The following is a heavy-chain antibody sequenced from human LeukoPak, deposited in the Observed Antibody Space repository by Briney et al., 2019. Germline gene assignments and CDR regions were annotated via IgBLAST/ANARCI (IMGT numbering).Heavy chain of an antibody. J-gene: IGHJ4*02. D-gene: IGHD5-12*01. CDR1: GFTFSSYA. CDR2: ISGSGGST. CDR3: ARDYWPVDIVATIGY. Sequence: GGSLRLSCAASGFTFSSYAMSWVRQAPGKGLEWVSAISGSGGSTYYADSVKGRFTISRDNAKNSLYLQMNSLRAEDTAVYYCARDYWPVDIVATIGYWGQGTLVTVSS. V-gene: IGHV3-23*01.